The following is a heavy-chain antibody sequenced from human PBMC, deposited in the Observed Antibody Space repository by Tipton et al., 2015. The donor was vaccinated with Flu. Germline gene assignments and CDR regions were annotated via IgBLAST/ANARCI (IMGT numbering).Heavy chain of an antibody. Sequence: SLRLSCKDSGFTFSDYNMNWVRQAPGKGLEWVSRITSSSNTVYYADSVKGRFTISRDNAKNSLYLQMNSLRDEDAAVYYCVQGTGVGFDFWGQGTQVTVSS. D-gene: IGHD1-14*01. CDR1: GFTFSDYN. J-gene: IGHJ4*02. CDR2: ITSSSNTV. V-gene: IGHV3-48*02. CDR3: VQGTGVGFDF.